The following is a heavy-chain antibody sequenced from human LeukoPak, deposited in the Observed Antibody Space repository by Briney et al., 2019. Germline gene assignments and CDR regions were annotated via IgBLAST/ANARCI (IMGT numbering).Heavy chain of an antibody. J-gene: IGHJ4*02. CDR3: ARDRRYYDSSAYIRGFDY. CDR2: IYHSGST. CDR1: GGSISSSDW. V-gene: IGHV4-4*02. Sequence: SGTLSLTCAVSGGSISSSDWWSWVRQPPGKGLEWIGEIYHSGSTNYNPSLKSRVTISVDKSKNQFSLNLSSVTAADTAVYYCARDRRYYDSSAYIRGFDYWGQGTLVTVSS. D-gene: IGHD3-22*01.